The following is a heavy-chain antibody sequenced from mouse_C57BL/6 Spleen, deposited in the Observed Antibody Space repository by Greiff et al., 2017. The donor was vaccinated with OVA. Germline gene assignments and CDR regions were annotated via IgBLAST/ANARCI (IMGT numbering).Heavy chain of an antibody. CDR3: ARGRDWDPLDD. CDR1: GYTFTSYW. CDR2: IDPSDSET. D-gene: IGHD4-1*01. J-gene: IGHJ2*01. V-gene: IGHV1-52*01. Sequence: VKLQQPGAELVRPGSSVKLSCKASGYTFTSYWMHWVKQRPIQGLEWIGNIDPSDSETHYNQKFKDKATLTVDKSSSTAYMQLSSLTSEDSAVYYGARGRDWDPLDDWGQGTTLTVSS.